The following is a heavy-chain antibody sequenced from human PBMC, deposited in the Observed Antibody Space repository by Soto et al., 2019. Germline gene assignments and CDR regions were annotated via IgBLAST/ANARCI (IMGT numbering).Heavy chain of an antibody. Sequence: QVQLVQSGAEVKKPGASVKVSCKASGYTFTSYGISWVRQAPGQGLEWMGWIGAYNGNTNYAQKLQGRVTMTTDTSTSTAYMELRSLRSDDTAVYYCARDPARITMVRGVTFFDYWGQGTLVTVSS. CDR3: ARDPARITMVRGVTFFDY. J-gene: IGHJ4*02. CDR1: GYTFTSYG. CDR2: IGAYNGNT. D-gene: IGHD3-10*01. V-gene: IGHV1-18*01.